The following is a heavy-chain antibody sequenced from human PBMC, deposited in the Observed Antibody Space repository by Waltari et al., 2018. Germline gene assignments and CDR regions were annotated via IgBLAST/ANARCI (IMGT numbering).Heavy chain of an antibody. CDR1: GDSISGNYW. J-gene: IGHJ4*02. V-gene: IGHV4-4*02. D-gene: IGHD2-2*01. CDR2: VHHSGKT. Sequence: QVQLQESGQGLVKPSGTLSLTCAVSGDSISGNYWWSWFRQSPEKGLDWIGQVHHSGKTPYNPSLQIRVAISGNKPKNQFSLNLNSVTAADTAIYYCAGDRAIGLFFDYWGRGTLVTVSS. CDR3: AGDRAIGLFFDY.